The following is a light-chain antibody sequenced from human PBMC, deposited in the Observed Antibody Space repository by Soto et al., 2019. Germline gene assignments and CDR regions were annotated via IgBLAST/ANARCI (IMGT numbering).Light chain of an antibody. V-gene: IGKV1-5*01. CDR1: QRISSW. J-gene: IGKJ1*01. CDR3: QQYNSYSWT. Sequence: DIQMTKSPFTLSASVGDRVTITCLASQRISSWLAWYQLNPGKASKLLSYHASSLESGVPSRFSGSGSVTEFTLTISSLQPDDFTTYYCQQYNSYSWTFGQGTKVDI. CDR2: HAS.